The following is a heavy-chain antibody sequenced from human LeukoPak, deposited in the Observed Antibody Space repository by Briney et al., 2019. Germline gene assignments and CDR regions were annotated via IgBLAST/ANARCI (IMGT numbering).Heavy chain of an antibody. J-gene: IGHJ4*02. CDR1: GFTFSSYA. V-gene: IGHV3-66*01. CDR2: IYSGGST. D-gene: IGHD1-26*01. Sequence: PGGSLRLSCAASGFTFSSYAMSWVRQAPGRGLEWVSVIYSGGSTYYADSVKGRFTISRDNSKNTLYLQMNSLRAEDTAVYYCARDVVGATDYWGQGTLVTVSS. CDR3: ARDVVGATDY.